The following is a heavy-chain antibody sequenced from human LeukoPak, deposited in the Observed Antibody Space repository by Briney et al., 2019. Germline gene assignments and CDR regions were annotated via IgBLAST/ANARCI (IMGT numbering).Heavy chain of an antibody. J-gene: IGHJ4*02. CDR3: ARDASPPPVAGTNYFDY. V-gene: IGHV3-48*03. CDR1: GFTFSSYE. Sequence: PGGSLRLSCAASGFTFSSYEMNWVRQAPGKGLEWVSYISSSGSTIYYADSVKGRFTISRDNAKNSLYLQMNSLRAEDTAVYYCARDASPPPVAGTNYFDYWGQGTLVTVSS. D-gene: IGHD6-19*01. CDR2: ISSSGSTI.